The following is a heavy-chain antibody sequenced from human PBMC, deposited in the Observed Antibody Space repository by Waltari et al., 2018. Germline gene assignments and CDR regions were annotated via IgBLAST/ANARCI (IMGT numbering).Heavy chain of an antibody. J-gene: IGHJ4*02. Sequence: EVQLLESGGGLVQPGGSLRLSCAASGFTFSSYAMRWVRQAPGKGLEWVSAISGSDGSTYYADSVKGRFTISRDNSKNTLYLQMNSLRAEDTAVYYCAKVGVAGTAEPYFDYWGQGTLVTVSS. D-gene: IGHD6-19*01. CDR1: GFTFSSYA. V-gene: IGHV3-23*01. CDR2: ISGSDGST. CDR3: AKVGVAGTAEPYFDY.